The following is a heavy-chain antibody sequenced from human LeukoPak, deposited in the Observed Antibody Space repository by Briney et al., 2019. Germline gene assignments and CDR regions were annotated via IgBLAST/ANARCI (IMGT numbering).Heavy chain of an antibody. CDR3: ARDRHYDTSGYYSYYYCGMDV. D-gene: IGHD3-22*01. V-gene: IGHV4-30-4*01. J-gene: IGHJ6*02. CDR2: IFYSGST. CDR1: GGSISSGDYH. Sequence: SETLSLTCTVSGGSISSGDYHWRWVRQPPGKGLEWIGYIFYSGSTSYNPSLKSRVTISVDTSKNQFSLRLSSVTAADAAVYYCARDRHYDTSGYYSYYYCGMDVWGQGTTVTVSS.